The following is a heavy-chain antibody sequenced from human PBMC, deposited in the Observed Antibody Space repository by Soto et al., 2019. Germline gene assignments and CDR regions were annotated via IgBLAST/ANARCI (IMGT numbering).Heavy chain of an antibody. CDR1: GYTFTSYG. V-gene: IGHV1-18*01. Sequence: ASVKVSCKASGYTFTSYGISWVRQAPGQGLEWMGWISAYNGNTNYAQKLQGRVTMTTDTSTSTAYKELRSLRSDDTAVYYCARDFEYYYFDYWGQGTLVTVSS. J-gene: IGHJ4*02. D-gene: IGHD6-6*01. CDR2: ISAYNGNT. CDR3: ARDFEYYYFDY.